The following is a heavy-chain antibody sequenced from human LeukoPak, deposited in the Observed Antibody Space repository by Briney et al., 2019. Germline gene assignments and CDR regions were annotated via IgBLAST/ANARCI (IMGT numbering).Heavy chain of an antibody. J-gene: IGHJ6*04. D-gene: IGHD2-2*01. V-gene: IGHV4-38-2*02. CDR2: IYHNGGA. CDR3: ARDSCSSTSCPVSYYGMDV. Sequence: PSETLSLTCAVSGYSINNGYQWAWIRQSPGRGLEWIGSIYHNGGAHYNPSLRSRVVISVDTSKNQFSLKLSSVTAADTAVYYCARDSCSSTSCPVSYYGMDVWGKGTTVTVSS. CDR1: GYSINNGYQ.